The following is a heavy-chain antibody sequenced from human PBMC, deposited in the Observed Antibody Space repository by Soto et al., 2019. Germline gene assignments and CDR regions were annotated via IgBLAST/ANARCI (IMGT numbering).Heavy chain of an antibody. V-gene: IGHV3-21*01. Sequence: EVQLVESGGGLVKPGGSLRLSCAASGFTFSSYSMNWVRQAPGNGLEWVSSISSSSSYIYYADSVKGRFTISRDNAKNSLYLQRNSLRAEDTAVYYCAGDTYYYGSGSYSPWGQGTLVTVSS. D-gene: IGHD3-10*01. CDR2: ISSSSSYI. CDR1: GFTFSSYS. J-gene: IGHJ5*02. CDR3: AGDTYYYGSGSYSP.